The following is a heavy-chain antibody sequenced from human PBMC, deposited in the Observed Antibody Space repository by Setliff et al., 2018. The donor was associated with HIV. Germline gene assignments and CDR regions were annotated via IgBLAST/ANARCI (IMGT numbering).Heavy chain of an antibody. V-gene: IGHV4-59*01. CDR2: IYPSGST. D-gene: IGHD5-18*01. CDR3: ASGEYSYGYRFDY. CDR1: CDSFSSYY. J-gene: IGHJ4*02. Sequence: SETLSLTCSVSCDSFSSYYWSWIRQPPGKGLQWIGYIYPSGSTNYNPSLKSRVTISVDTSKNQFSLKLSSVTAADTAVYYCASGEYSYGYRFDYWGQGTLVTVSS.